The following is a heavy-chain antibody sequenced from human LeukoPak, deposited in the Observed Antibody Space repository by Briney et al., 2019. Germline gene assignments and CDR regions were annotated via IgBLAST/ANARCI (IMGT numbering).Heavy chain of an antibody. J-gene: IGHJ3*02. CDR2: LYSGGST. CDR3: ARGAANWNYDDAFDI. Sequence: GGSLRLSCAASGFTVSSNHMNWVRQAPGKGLEWVSILYSGGSTYYAESVGGRFTISRDNSKNTLYLQMNSLRAEDTAVYYCARGAANWNYDDAFDIWGQGTMVTVSS. D-gene: IGHD1-7*01. CDR1: GFTVSSNH. V-gene: IGHV3-66*01.